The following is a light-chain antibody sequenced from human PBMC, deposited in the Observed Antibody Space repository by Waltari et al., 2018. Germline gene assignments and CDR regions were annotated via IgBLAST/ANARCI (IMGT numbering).Light chain of an antibody. CDR2: GAS. Sequence: EIVLPQSPGTLSLSAGERAPLSCKASQTLNNNYLAWYQQKPGQSPRLLIFGASKRATGIPDRFSGSGSGTDFTLTISRLETEDFAMYYCQQYGSSPYSFGQGARVEIK. J-gene: IGKJ2*01. CDR1: QTLNNNY. CDR3: QQYGSSPYS. V-gene: IGKV3-20*01.